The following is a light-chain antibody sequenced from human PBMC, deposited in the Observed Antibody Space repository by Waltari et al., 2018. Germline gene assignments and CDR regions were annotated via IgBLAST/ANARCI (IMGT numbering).Light chain of an antibody. V-gene: IGKV3-15*01. CDR1: QTIGRS. CDR2: GAS. J-gene: IGKJ1*01. Sequence: ETVVTQSPATLSVSPGERATLSCRTSQTIGRSLAWYQQKPGQAPRLVIYGASIRATGIPARFSGSGSETEFALTISGLQSEDFAVYYCQQYNNWPPGTFDQGTKVEI. CDR3: QQYNNWPPGT.